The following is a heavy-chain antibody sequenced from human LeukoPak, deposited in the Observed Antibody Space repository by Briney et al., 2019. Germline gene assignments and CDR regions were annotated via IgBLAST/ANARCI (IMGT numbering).Heavy chain of an antibody. D-gene: IGHD1-26*01. V-gene: IGHV3-23*01. CDR1: GFTFSTYA. CDR2: IGGSGGST. CDR3: AKGDTTWELPHDY. Sequence: PGGFLRLSCAASGFTFSTYAMSWVRQAPGKGLEWVSAIGGSGGSTYYADSVKGRFTISRDKSKNTLYLQMNSLRAEDTAVYYCAKGDTTWELPHDYWGQGTLVTVSS. J-gene: IGHJ4*02.